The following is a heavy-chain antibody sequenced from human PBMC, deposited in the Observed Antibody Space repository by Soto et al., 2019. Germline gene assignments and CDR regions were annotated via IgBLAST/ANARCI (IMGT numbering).Heavy chain of an antibody. D-gene: IGHD2-2*01. V-gene: IGHV3-30-3*01. J-gene: IGHJ4*02. CDR1: GFTFSSYA. CDR2: ISYDGSNK. CDR3: ANIVVPAATTAIDY. Sequence: GGSLRLSCAASGFTFSSYAMHWVRQAPGKGLEWVAVISYDGSNKYYADSVKGRFTISRDNSKNTLYLQMNSLRAEDTAVYYCANIVVPAATTAIDYWGQGTLVTVSS.